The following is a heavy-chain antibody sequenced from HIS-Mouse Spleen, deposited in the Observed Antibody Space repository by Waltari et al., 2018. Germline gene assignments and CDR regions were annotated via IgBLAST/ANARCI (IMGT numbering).Heavy chain of an antibody. V-gene: IGHV4-59*01. CDR1: GGSISSYS. CDR2: FYSGST. CDR3: ARASRDLLLPRYFDL. Sequence: QVQLQESGPGLVKPSETLSLTCTVSGGSISSYSWSWIRQPPGKGLEWIGFYSGSTNYNPSRKSRVTISVDTSKNQFSLKLSSVTAADTAVYYCARASRDLLLPRYFDLWGRGTLVTVSS. J-gene: IGHJ2*01.